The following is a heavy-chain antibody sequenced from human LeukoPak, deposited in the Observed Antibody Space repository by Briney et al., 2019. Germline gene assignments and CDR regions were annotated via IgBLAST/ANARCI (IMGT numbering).Heavy chain of an antibody. Sequence: SETLSLTCTVSGGSISNSYYWGWIRQPPGKGLEWIGSISYSGSTYYNPSLKSRVTISVDTSNNQFSLKLSSVTAADTAVYYCARGSWAGYGGNPVEFDPWGQGTLVTVSS. J-gene: IGHJ5*02. CDR1: GGSISNSYY. CDR3: ARGSWAGYGGNPVEFDP. D-gene: IGHD4-23*01. CDR2: ISYSGST. V-gene: IGHV4-39*01.